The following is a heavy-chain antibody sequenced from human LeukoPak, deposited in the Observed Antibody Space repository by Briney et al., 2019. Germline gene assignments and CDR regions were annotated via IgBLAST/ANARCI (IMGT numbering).Heavy chain of an antibody. Sequence: SETLSLTCTVSGGSISSYYWSWIRQPPGKGLEWIGYIYYSGSINYNPSLKGRVTISVDTSKNQFSLKLSSVTAADTAVYYCASGRGKAGLDYWGQGTLVTVSS. CDR3: ASGRGKAGLDY. D-gene: IGHD6-13*01. V-gene: IGHV4-59*01. J-gene: IGHJ4*02. CDR1: GGSISSYY. CDR2: IYYSGSI.